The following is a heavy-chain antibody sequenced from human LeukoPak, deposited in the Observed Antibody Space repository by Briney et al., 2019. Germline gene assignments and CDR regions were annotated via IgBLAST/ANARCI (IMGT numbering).Heavy chain of an antibody. V-gene: IGHV4-4*07. J-gene: IGHJ4*02. CDR1: GGSISSYY. D-gene: IGHD3-10*01. Sequence: PSETLSLTCTVSGGSISSYYWSWIRQPAGKGLEYIGRIYSTGSTNYNPSLRSRVTISVDTSKNHFSLKLSSVTAADTAVYYCARDQTYSGSGIYTYFDYWGQGILVTVSS. CDR3: ARDQTYSGSGIYTYFDY. CDR2: IYSTGST.